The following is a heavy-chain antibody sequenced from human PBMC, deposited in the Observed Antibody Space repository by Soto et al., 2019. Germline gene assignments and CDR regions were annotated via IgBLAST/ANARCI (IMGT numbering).Heavy chain of an antibody. CDR2: ISGSGGST. CDR1: GFTFSSYA. Sequence: GGSLRLSCAASGFTFSSYAMSWVRQAPGKGLEWVSAISGSGGSTYYADSVKGRFTIARDNSKNTLYLQRNSLRAEDTAVYYCASNGFLEWLLSLNYYYYGMDVWGQGTMVTVSS. D-gene: IGHD3-3*01. J-gene: IGHJ6*02. V-gene: IGHV3-23*01. CDR3: ASNGFLEWLLSLNYYYYGMDV.